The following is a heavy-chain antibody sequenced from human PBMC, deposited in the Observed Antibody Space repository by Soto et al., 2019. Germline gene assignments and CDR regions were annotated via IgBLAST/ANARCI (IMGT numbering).Heavy chain of an antibody. CDR3: ARDRLVISINYYYGMDV. Sequence: ASVKVSCKACGYTFTSYYMHWVRQAPGQGLEWMGIINPSGGSTSYAQKFQGRVTMTRDTSTSTVYMELSSLRSEDTAVYYCARDRLVISINYYYGMDVWGQGTTVTVSS. D-gene: IGHD3-9*01. CDR2: INPSGGST. V-gene: IGHV1-46*01. CDR1: GYTFTSYY. J-gene: IGHJ6*02.